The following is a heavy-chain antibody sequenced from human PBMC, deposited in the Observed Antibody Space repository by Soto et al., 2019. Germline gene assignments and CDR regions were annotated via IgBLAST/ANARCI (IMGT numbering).Heavy chain of an antibody. D-gene: IGHD2-8*01. CDR1: GLTFDDYA. Sequence: SLRLSCAASGLTFDDYAMHWVRQAPGNGLEWVSGISWNSGSIGYADSVKGRFTISRDNAKNSLYLQMNSLRAEDTALYYCAKDTGCTNGVCYSNYFDYWGQGTLVTVSS. CDR3: AKDTGCTNGVCYSNYFDY. J-gene: IGHJ4*02. V-gene: IGHV3-9*01. CDR2: ISWNSGSI.